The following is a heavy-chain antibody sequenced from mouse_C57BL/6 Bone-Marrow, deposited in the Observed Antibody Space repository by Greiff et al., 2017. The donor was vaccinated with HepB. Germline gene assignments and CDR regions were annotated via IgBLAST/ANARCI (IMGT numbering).Heavy chain of an antibody. Sequence: QVQLKQPGAELVKPGASVKLSCKASGYTFTSYWMHWVKQRPGQGLEWIGMIHPNSGSTNYNEKFKSKATLTVDKSSSTAYMQLSSLTSEDSAVYYCARDSSGSAWFAYWGQGTLVTVSA. V-gene: IGHV1-64*01. CDR3: ARDSSGSAWFAY. D-gene: IGHD3-2*02. CDR1: GYTFTSYW. CDR2: IHPNSGST. J-gene: IGHJ3*01.